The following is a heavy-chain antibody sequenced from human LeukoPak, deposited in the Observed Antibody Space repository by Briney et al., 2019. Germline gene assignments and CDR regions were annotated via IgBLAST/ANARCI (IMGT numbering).Heavy chain of an antibody. CDR1: GYTFTGDY. V-gene: IGHV1-2*02. D-gene: IGHD3-10*01. J-gene: IGHJ6*03. CDR3: ARYVSGSHYYYYMDV. CDR2: IIPNIGGP. Sequence: ASVKVSCKASGYTFTGDYMHWVRQAPGQRLEWMGCIIPNIGGPNSAQTFQGSVTMTTDTSPSTAYMCMSRPRADDTAVYYCARYVSGSHYYYYMDVWGKGTTVTVSS.